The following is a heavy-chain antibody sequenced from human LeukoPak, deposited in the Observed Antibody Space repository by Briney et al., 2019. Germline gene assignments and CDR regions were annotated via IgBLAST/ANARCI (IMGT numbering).Heavy chain of an antibody. Sequence: SGPTLVNPTQTLTLTCTFSGFALSTSGMCVSWIRQPPGKALEWLALIDWDEDKYYSTSLKTRLTISKDTSKNQVVLTMANMDVVDTATYYCARISRSYGGMDVWGQGTTVTVSS. J-gene: IGHJ6*02. CDR1: GFALSTSGMC. CDR2: IDWDEDK. V-gene: IGHV2-70*01. D-gene: IGHD3-10*01. CDR3: ARISRSYGGMDV.